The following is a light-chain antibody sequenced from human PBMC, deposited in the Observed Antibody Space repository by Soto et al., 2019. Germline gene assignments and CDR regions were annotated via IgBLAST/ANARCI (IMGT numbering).Light chain of an antibody. CDR2: EVS. Sequence: HSALTQPPSVSGSPGQSVTVSCTGTSSDVGTYNYVSWYQQQPGKAPKLMIYEVSNRPSGVSNRFSGSKSGNTASLTISGLQAEDEGHYYCSSYTSSSTLAYVFGTGTKVTVL. V-gene: IGLV2-14*01. J-gene: IGLJ1*01. CDR3: SSYTSSSTLAYV. CDR1: SSDVGTYNY.